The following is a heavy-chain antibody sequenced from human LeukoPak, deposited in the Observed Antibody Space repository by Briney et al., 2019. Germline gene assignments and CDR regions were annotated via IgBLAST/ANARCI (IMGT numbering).Heavy chain of an antibody. CDR1: GFTFSSYA. D-gene: IGHD2-2*01. CDR3: AKDPPGFGTSHGPVDY. CDR2: ISGSGGST. J-gene: IGHJ4*02. V-gene: IGHV3-23*01. Sequence: PGGSLRLSCAASGFTFSSYAMSWVRQAPGKGLEWVSAISGSGGSTYYADSVKGRFTISRDDSKNTLYLQMNSLRAEDTAVYYCAKDPPGFGTSHGPVDYWGQGTLVTVSS.